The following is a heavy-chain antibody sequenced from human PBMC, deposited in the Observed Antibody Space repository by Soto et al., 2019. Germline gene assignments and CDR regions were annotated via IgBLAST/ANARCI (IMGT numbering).Heavy chain of an antibody. J-gene: IGHJ4*02. CDR3: ATLYMVRGVRTFDY. CDR2: IYYTGST. D-gene: IGHD3-10*01. Sequence: QVQLQESGPGLVKPSQTLSLTCTVSGGSISSGGYYWSWIRQHPGKGLEWIGYIYYTGSTYYNPSLKSRVTISVDTSKNEFSLKLSSVTAADTAVYYCATLYMVRGVRTFDYWGQGTLVTVSS. CDR1: GGSISSGGYY. V-gene: IGHV4-31*03.